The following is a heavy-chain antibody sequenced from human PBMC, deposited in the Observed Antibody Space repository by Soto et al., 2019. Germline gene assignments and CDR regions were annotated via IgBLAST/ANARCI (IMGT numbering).Heavy chain of an antibody. CDR1: GFSLSTSGVG. CDR2: IYWNDDK. D-gene: IGHD2-2*01. J-gene: IGHJ4*02. CDR3: ALKADSAAHIDY. V-gene: IGHV2-5*01. Sequence: SGPTLVKPTQTLTLTCTFSGFSLSTSGVGVGWIRQPPGKALEWLALIYWNDDKRYSPSLKSRLTITKDTSKNQVVLTMTNMDPVDTATYYCALKADSAAHIDYWGQGTLVTVSS.